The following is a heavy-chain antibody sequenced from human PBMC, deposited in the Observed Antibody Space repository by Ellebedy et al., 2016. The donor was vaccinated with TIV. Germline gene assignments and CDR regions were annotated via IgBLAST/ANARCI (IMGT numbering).Heavy chain of an antibody. CDR2: VYFSGMT. D-gene: IGHD5-18*01. CDR3: ASPTRGYSYGFDS. J-gene: IGHJ4*02. V-gene: IGHV4-39*01. CDR1: GGSISGYY. Sequence: MPSETLSLTCTLSGGSISGYYCSWIRQPPGKGLEWIGSVYFSGMTYYNASLKSRVTTSVDNTKNQFSLKLSSVTAADTAVYYCASPTRGYSYGFDSWGQGTLVTVSS.